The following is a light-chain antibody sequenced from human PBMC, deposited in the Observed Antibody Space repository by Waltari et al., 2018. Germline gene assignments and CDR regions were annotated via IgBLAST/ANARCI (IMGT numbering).Light chain of an antibody. V-gene: IGKV3-20*01. CDR1: QTISGSW. CDR2: GAS. Sequence: EIALTQSPGTLSFSPGERATLPCRASQTISGSWLTWYQRKPGQAPRLLIYGASSRATGIPVRFSGSGSGTDFTLTISRLEPEDSAVYYCQQYDGSSVTFGGGTKVEVK. J-gene: IGKJ4*01. CDR3: QQYDGSSVT.